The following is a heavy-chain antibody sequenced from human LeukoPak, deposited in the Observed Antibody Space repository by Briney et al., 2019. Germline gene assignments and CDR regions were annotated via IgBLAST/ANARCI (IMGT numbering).Heavy chain of an antibody. J-gene: IGHJ6*02. CDR2: IYSSGST. CDR1: GGSISSYY. Sequence: SETLSLTCTVSGGSISSYYWSWIRQPPGKGLEWIGYIYSSGSTNYNPSLKSRVTISVDTSKNQFSLKLSSVTAADTAVYYCARAGYCSGGSCYLRYYYYYGMDVWGQGTTVTVSS. CDR3: ARAGYCSGGSCYLRYYYYYGMDV. V-gene: IGHV4-59*01. D-gene: IGHD2-15*01.